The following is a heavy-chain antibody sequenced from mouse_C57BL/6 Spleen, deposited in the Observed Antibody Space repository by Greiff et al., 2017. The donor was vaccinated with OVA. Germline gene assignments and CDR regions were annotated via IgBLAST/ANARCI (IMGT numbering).Heavy chain of an antibody. Sequence: EVKLMESGGGLVQPGGSLKLSCAASGFTFSDYYMYWVRQTPEKRLEWVAYISNGGGSTYYPDTVKGPFTISRDNAKNTLYLQMSRLKSEDTAMYYCARPDYYGSDWYFDVWGTGTTVTVSS. CDR3: ARPDYYGSDWYFDV. V-gene: IGHV5-12*01. CDR2: ISNGGGST. J-gene: IGHJ1*03. D-gene: IGHD1-1*01. CDR1: GFTFSDYY.